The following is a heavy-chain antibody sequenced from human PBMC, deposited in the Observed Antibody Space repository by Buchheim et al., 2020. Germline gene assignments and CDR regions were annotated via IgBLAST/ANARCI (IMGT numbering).Heavy chain of an antibody. CDR2: INHSGST. J-gene: IGHJ6*02. Sequence: QVQLQQWGAGLLKPSETLSLTCAVYGGSFSGYYWSWIRQPPGKGLEWIGEINHSGSTNYNPSLKSRVTISVDTSKNQFSLKLSSVTAADTAVYYCARASTGDSSSSFYYYYGMDVWGQGTT. V-gene: IGHV4-34*01. CDR3: ARASTGDSSSSFYYYYGMDV. D-gene: IGHD6-6*01. CDR1: GGSFSGYY.